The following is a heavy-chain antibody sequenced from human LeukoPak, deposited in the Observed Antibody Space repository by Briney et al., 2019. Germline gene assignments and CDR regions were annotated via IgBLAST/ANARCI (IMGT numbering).Heavy chain of an antibody. J-gene: IGHJ4*02. CDR3: ARQEGSGNYLYYFDY. V-gene: IGHV5-51*01. Sequence: GESLKISCKGSGYSFTSYWIGWVRQMPGKGLEWMGIIYPGDSDIRYSPSFQGQVTISADKSITTAYLQWSSLKASDTAMYYCARQEGSGNYLYYFDYWGXGTLVTVSS. CDR1: GYSFTSYW. CDR2: IYPGDSDI. D-gene: IGHD3-10*01.